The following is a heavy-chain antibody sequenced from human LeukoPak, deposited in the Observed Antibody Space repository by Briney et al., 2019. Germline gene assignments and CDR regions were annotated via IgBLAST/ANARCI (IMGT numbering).Heavy chain of an antibody. J-gene: IGHJ4*02. D-gene: IGHD3-3*01. Sequence: GGSLRLSCAASGFTFSSYSMNWVRQALGKGLEWVSSISSSSSYIYYADSVKGRFTISRDNAKNSLYLQINSLRAEDTAVYASGRGMGGDDAWRDYWGQGTLVTVSS. V-gene: IGHV3-21*01. CDR2: ISSSSSYI. CDR1: GFTFSSYS. CDR3: GRGMGGDDAWRDY.